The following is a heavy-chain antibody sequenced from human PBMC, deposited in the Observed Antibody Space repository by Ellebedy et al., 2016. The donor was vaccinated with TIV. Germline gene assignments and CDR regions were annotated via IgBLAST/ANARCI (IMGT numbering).Heavy chain of an antibody. J-gene: IGHJ4*02. CDR3: VKLDSSGFYYGRLDY. V-gene: IGHV3-23*01. Sequence: GESLKISCAASGFTFSGHAMSWVRQTPGKGLEWVSGITAGGGSTHYVDSVKGRFTISRDNSKKTPYLQMNSLRAEDTAVYYCVKLDSSGFYYGRLDYWGQGTLVTVSS. CDR2: ITAGGGST. D-gene: IGHD3-22*01. CDR1: GFTFSGHA.